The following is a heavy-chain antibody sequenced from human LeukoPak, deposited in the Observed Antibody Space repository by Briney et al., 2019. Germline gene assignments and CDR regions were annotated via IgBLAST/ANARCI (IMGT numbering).Heavy chain of an antibody. Sequence: SETLSLTCTVSGGSISSYYWSWIRQPPGKGLEWIGYIYYSGSTNYNPSLKSRVTISVDTSKNQFSLKLSSVTAADTAVYYCARQNYDILTGYYAFGAFDIWGQGTMATVSS. CDR2: IYYSGST. J-gene: IGHJ3*02. CDR3: ARQNYDILTGYYAFGAFDI. D-gene: IGHD3-9*01. CDR1: GGSISSYY. V-gene: IGHV4-59*08.